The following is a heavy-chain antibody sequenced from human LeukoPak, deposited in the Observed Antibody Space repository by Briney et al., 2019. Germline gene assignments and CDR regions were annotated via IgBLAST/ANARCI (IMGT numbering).Heavy chain of an antibody. CDR2: IYHSGST. D-gene: IGHD5-12*01. V-gene: IGHV4-30-2*01. J-gene: IGHJ2*01. CDR3: ARGYSGYDTYWYFDL. CDR1: GGSISSGGYS. Sequence: SQTLSLTCAVSGGSISSGGYSWSWLRQPPGKGLEWIGYIYHSGSTYYNPSLKSRVTISVDRSKNQFSLKLSSVTAADTAVYYCARGYSGYDTYWYFDLWGRGTLVTVSS.